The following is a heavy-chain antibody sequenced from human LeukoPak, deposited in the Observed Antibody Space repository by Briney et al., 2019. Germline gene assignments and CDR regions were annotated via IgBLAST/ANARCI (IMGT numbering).Heavy chain of an antibody. V-gene: IGHV3-74*01. D-gene: IGHD5-18*01. CDR1: GFTFTTYW. J-gene: IGHJ6*02. Sequence: GGSLRLSCAASGFTFTTYWMHWVRQAPGKGLVWVSHINSDGSITSYEDSVKGRFTISRDNAKNTLYLQMNSLRAEDTAVYYCARDAVDTANAVWGQGTTVTVSS. CDR3: ARDAVDTANAV. CDR2: INSDGSIT.